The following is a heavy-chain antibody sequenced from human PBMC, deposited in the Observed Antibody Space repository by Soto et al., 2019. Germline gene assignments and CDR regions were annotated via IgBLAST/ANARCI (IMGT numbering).Heavy chain of an antibody. D-gene: IGHD3-3*01. V-gene: IGHV3-33*01. Sequence: GGSLRLSCAASGFSLSNYGMHWVRQAPGKGLEWVAVIWHDGSIQQYADSVKGRFTISRDNSKNTLSLQMNSLRAEDTAMYYCATDKQNYDFWSGNHYYMDVWGKGTTVTVSS. CDR3: ATDKQNYDFWSGNHYYMDV. J-gene: IGHJ6*03. CDR1: GFSLSNYG. CDR2: IWHDGSIQ.